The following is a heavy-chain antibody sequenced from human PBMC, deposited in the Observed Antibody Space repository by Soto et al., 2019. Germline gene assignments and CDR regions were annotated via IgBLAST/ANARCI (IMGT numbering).Heavy chain of an antibody. CDR3: ARGRDRPSYIAVAAPEFDY. V-gene: IGHV4-34*01. CDR2: INHSGST. Sequence: SETLSLTCAVYGGSFSGYYWSWIRQPPGKGLEWIGEINHSGSTNYNPSPKSRVTISVDTSKNQFSLKLSSVTAADTAVYYCARGRDRPSYIAVAAPEFDYWGQGTLVTVSS. D-gene: IGHD6-19*01. J-gene: IGHJ4*02. CDR1: GGSFSGYY.